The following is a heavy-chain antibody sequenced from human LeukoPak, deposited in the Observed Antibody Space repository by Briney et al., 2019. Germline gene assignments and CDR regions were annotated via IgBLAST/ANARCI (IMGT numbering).Heavy chain of an antibody. V-gene: IGHV3-30-3*01. D-gene: IGHD3-10*01. CDR1: GFTFSTYA. Sequence: GGSLRLSCAASGFTFSTYAIHWVRQAPGKGLEWVAVVSYDGSNKYYADSVKGRFTISRDNSKNTLYLEMNSLRAEDTAMYYCARGDTLYGSGSYYSEYFQHWGQGTLVTVSS. CDR2: VSYDGSNK. CDR3: ARGDTLYGSGSYYSEYFQH. J-gene: IGHJ1*01.